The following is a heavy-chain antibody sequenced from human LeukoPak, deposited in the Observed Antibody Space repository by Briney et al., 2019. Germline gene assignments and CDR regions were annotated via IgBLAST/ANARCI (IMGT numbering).Heavy chain of an antibody. CDR1: GFTFYG. D-gene: IGHD4-23*01. V-gene: IGHV3-30*18. CDR3: AKDLNYGGKSAFFYGMDV. J-gene: IGHJ6*02. Sequence: GGSLRLSCAASGFTFYGIHWVRQAPGKGLEWVAAISYDGGDTYYADSVKGRFTISRDNSKNTMYLQMNSLRAEDTAVYYCAKDLNYGGKSAFFYGMDVWGQGTTVTVSS. CDR2: ISYDGGDT.